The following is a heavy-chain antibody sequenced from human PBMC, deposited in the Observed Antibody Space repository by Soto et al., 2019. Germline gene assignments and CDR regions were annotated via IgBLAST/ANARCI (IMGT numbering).Heavy chain of an antibody. D-gene: IGHD4-17*01. V-gene: IGHV3-30-3*01. Sequence: QVQLVESGGGVVQPGRSLRLSCAASGFTFSSYAMHWVRQAPSKGLEWVAVISYDGSNKYYADSVKGRFTISRDNSKNTLYLQMNSLRAEDMAVYYCARARLEYGDYLYWGQGTLVTVSS. CDR2: ISYDGSNK. J-gene: IGHJ4*02. CDR1: GFTFSSYA. CDR3: ARARLEYGDYLY.